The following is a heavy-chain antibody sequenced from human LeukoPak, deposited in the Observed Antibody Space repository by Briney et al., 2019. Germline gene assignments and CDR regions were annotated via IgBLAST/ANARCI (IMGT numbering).Heavy chain of an antibody. V-gene: IGHV1-24*01. CDR2: FDPEDGET. J-gene: IGHJ4*02. CDR3: ATGKLIAVAGRLDY. Sequence: GASVKVSCKVSGYTLTELSMHWVRQAPGKGLEWMGGFDPEDGETIYAQKFQGRVTMTEDTSTDTAYMELSSLRSEDTAVYYCATGKLIAVAGRLDYWGQGTLVTVSS. D-gene: IGHD6-19*01. CDR1: GYTLTELS.